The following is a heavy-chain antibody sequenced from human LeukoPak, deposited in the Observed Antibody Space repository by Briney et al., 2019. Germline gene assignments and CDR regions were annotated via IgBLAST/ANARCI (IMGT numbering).Heavy chain of an antibody. CDR3: ARDRYYDSSGPPD. V-gene: IGHV4-61*02. D-gene: IGHD3-22*01. CDR1: GGSISSGSYY. CDR2: IYTSGST. J-gene: IGHJ4*02. Sequence: SETLSLTCTVSGGSISSGSYYWSWLRQPAGKGLEWIGRIYTSGSTNYNPSLKSRVTISVDTSKNQFSLKLSSVTVADTAVYYCARDRYYDSSGPPDWGQGTLVTVSS.